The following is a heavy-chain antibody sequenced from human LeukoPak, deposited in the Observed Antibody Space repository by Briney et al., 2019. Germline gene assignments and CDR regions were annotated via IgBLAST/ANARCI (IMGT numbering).Heavy chain of an antibody. CDR1: GFTFNNYE. CDR3: ASERYSGSNDAFDI. J-gene: IGHJ3*02. D-gene: IGHD1-26*01. Sequence: GSLRLSCVASGFTFNNYEMNWVRQAPGKGLEWVSYISSSGSTIYYADSVKGRFTISRDNAKNSLYLQMNSLRAEDTAVYYCASERYSGSNDAFDIWGQGTMVTVSS. V-gene: IGHV3-48*03. CDR2: ISSSGSTI.